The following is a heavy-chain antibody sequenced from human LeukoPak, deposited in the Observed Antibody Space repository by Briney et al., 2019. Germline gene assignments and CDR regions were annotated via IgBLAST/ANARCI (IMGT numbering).Heavy chain of an antibody. D-gene: IGHD1-26*01. Sequence: GGSLRLSCAASGFAFSTYSMNWVRQAPGKGLEWVSSITSTSSYIYYADSVKGRFTISRDNAKNSLYLQMNTLRAEDKAVYYCARVAGGSHHFDYWGQGTLVTVSS. CDR3: ARVAGGSHHFDY. CDR2: ITSTSSYI. J-gene: IGHJ4*02. CDR1: GFAFSTYS. V-gene: IGHV3-21*04.